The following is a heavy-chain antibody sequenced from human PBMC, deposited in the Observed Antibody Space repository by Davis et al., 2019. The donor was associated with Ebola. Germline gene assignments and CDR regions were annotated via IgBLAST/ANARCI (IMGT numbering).Heavy chain of an antibody. CDR1: GGSISSGDYY. D-gene: IGHD3-22*01. Sequence: MPSETLSLTCTVSGGSISSGDYYWSWIRQPPGKGLEWIGYIYYSGSTYYNPSLKSRVTISVDTSKNQFSLKLSSVTAADTAVYYCARLLGGYYYDSSGYYYRAYYFDYWGQGTLVTVSS. J-gene: IGHJ4*02. CDR2: IYYSGST. CDR3: ARLLGGYYYDSSGYYYRAYYFDY. V-gene: IGHV4-30-4*01.